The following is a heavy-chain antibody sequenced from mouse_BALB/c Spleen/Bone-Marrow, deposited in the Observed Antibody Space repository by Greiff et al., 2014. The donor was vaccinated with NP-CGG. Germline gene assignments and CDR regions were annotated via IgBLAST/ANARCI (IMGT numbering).Heavy chain of an antibody. CDR1: GFNIKDYY. CDR2: IDPENGDT. D-gene: IGHD2-4*01. J-gene: IGHJ2*01. V-gene: IGHV14-4*02. Sequence: EVNLVESGAELVRSGASVKLSCTASGFNIKDYYMHWVKQRPEQSLQWIGWIDPENGDTEYAPKFQGKATMTADTSSNTAYLQLSSLTSEDTAVYYCNARGDYDFDYFDYWGQGTTLTVSS. CDR3: NARGDYDFDYFDY.